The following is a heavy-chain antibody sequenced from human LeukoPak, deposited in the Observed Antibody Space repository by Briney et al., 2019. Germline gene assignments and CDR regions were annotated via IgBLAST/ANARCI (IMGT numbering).Heavy chain of an antibody. Sequence: APETLSLTCTVSGASISSNYCSWIRQPPGKGLEWIGYIYSSGSTNSNPSLKSRVTMSVDTSKNQFSLRLTSVTAADTAFYYCAKSVRTAPFEYWGQGTLVTVSS. CDR2: IYSSGST. CDR1: GASISSNY. J-gene: IGHJ4*02. CDR3: AKSVRTAPFEY. V-gene: IGHV4-59*08. D-gene: IGHD2-21*02.